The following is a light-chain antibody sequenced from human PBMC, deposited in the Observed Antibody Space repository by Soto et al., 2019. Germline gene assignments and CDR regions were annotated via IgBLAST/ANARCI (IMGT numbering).Light chain of an antibody. Sequence: EVVMTQSPGTLSVSPGEGATLSCRASQSVSVNLAWYQHRPGQAPRPLIYDASTRAIGVPARFSGRGSGTDFTLTISSLLSEDFAIYYCLQYNSWPYTFGRGTKLEI. CDR3: LQYNSWPYT. CDR2: DAS. CDR1: QSVSVN. V-gene: IGKV3-15*01. J-gene: IGKJ2*01.